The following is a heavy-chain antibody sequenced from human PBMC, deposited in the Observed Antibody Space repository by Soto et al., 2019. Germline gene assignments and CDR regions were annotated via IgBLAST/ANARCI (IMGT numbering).Heavy chain of an antibody. CDR2: INHSGST. CDR3: ARGRRAAPDY. D-gene: IGHD6-6*01. CDR1: GGSFSGYY. V-gene: IGHV4-34*01. Sequence: KTSETLSFTCAVYGGSFSGYYWSWIRQPPGKGLEWIGEINHSGSTNYNPSLKSRVTISVDTSKNQFSLKLSSVTAADTAVYYCARGRRAAPDYWGQGTLVTVSS. J-gene: IGHJ4*02.